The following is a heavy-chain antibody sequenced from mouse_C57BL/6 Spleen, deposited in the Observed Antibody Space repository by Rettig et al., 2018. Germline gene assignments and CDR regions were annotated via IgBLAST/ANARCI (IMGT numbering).Heavy chain of an antibody. CDR2: ISSGGSYT. J-gene: IGHJ3*01. CDR3: ARDGTYYGSSCAY. Sequence: LKLSCAASGFTFSSYGMSWVRQTPDKRLEWVATISSGGSYTYYPDSVKGRFTISRDNAKNTLYLQMSSLKSEDTAMYYCARDGTYYGSSCAYWGQGTLVTVSA. D-gene: IGHD1-1*01. CDR1: GFTFSSYG. V-gene: IGHV5-6*01.